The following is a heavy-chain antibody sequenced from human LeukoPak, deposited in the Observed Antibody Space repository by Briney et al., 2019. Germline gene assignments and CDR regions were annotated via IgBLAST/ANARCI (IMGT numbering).Heavy chain of an antibody. Sequence: PSETLSLTCTVSGGSISSGGYYWSWIRQHPGKGLEWIGYIYYSGSTYYNPSLKSRVTISVDTSKNQFSLKLSPVTAADTAVYYCARDGRYFVRGGMDVWGQGTTVTVSS. CDR3: ARDGRYFVRGGMDV. D-gene: IGHD3-9*01. CDR1: GGSISSGGYY. CDR2: IYYSGST. J-gene: IGHJ6*02. V-gene: IGHV4-31*03.